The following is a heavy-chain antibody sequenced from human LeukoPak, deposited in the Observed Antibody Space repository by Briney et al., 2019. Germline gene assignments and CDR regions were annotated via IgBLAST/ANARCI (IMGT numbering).Heavy chain of an antibody. Sequence: ASVKVSCKASGYTFSGYYIYWVRRAPGQGLEWMGWINPNSGGTNYAQEFQGRVTMTRDTSITTAYMELSTLRSDDTAVYYCALIGDHAWFDPWGQGTLVTVSS. CDR1: GYTFSGYY. V-gene: IGHV1-2*02. J-gene: IGHJ5*02. D-gene: IGHD3-10*01. CDR2: INPNSGGT. CDR3: ALIGDHAWFDP.